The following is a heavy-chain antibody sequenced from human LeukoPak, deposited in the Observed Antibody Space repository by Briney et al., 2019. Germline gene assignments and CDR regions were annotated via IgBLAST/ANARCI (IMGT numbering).Heavy chain of an antibody. J-gene: IGHJ4*02. CDR1: GLTFRTTW. V-gene: IGHV3-74*01. Sequence: GGSLRLSCTTSGLTFRTTWMHWVRQAPGKGLMWVSRMNGEGTTIDYADSVKGRFTVSRDYAKNTLFLQMNNLRTEDTALYFCATARNFRFEYWGQGSLVTVSS. CDR3: ATARNFRFEY. CDR2: MNGEGTTI. D-gene: IGHD1-7*01.